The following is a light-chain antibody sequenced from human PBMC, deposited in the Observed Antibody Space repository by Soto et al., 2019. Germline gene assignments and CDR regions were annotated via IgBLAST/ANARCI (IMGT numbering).Light chain of an antibody. CDR3: QQYNNWPIT. V-gene: IGKV3-15*01. CDR2: GSS. Sequence: EILMTQSPATLSLSPGERTTLACRASQSVGSNLAWYQQKPGQAPRLLIYGSSPRATGIPARFSGSGSGTEFTLTISSLQSEDSAVYYCQQYNNWPITFGQGTRLEIK. CDR1: QSVGSN. J-gene: IGKJ5*01.